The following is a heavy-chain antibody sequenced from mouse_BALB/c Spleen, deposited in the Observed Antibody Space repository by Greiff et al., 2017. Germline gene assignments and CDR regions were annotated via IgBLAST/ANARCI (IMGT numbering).Heavy chain of an antibody. CDR2: IDPANGNT. CDR1: GFNIKDTY. J-gene: IGHJ3*01. D-gene: IGHD2-1*01. CDR3: ARSDGNYVLFAY. Sequence: VQLKESGAELVKPGASVKLSCTASGFNIKDTYMHWVKQRPEQGLEWIGRIDPANGNTKYDPKFQGKATITADTSSNTAYLQLSSLTSEDTAVDYCARSDGNYVLFAYWGQGTLVTVSA. V-gene: IGHV14-3*02.